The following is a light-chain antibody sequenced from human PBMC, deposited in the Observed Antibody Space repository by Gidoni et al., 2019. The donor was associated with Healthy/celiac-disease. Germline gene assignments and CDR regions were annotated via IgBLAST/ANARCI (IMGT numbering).Light chain of an antibody. CDR1: SSDVGCYNQ. J-gene: IGLJ1*01. Sequence: SALTQTAFVSVSPGRSITISCTGPSSDVGCYNQVSWYQQHPVKAPKLMLYEVSNRPSGVSIRFSGSKSGNTASLSFSGLQAEDDADYYCSSYPSSSSYVFVTGTKVTVL. V-gene: IGLV2-14*01. CDR2: EVS. CDR3: SSYPSSSSYV.